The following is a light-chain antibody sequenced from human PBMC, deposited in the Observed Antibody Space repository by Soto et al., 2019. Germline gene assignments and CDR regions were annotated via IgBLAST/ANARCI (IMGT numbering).Light chain of an antibody. CDR3: QDYVSLAIS. J-gene: IGKJ5*01. CDR2: GVY. V-gene: IGKV3-20*01. CDR1: QTGSNSY. Sequence: IVLTQSRGTLSLSPEERATLSCRASQTGSNSYLAWYQHKSGQAPRLLIYGVYTRASGIPDRFSGSGSGTDFTLTISRLDPEDFAVYFCQDYVSLAISFGQGKRLEIK.